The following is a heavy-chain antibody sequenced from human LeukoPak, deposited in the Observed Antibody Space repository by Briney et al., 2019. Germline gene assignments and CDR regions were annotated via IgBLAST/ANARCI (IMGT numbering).Heavy chain of an antibody. V-gene: IGHV1-46*01. CDR2: INPSGGST. CDR3: ARDSEVRRNLWHY. Sequence: GASVKVSCKASGYTFTSYYMHWVRQAPGQGLEWMGIINPSGGSTSYAQKFQGRVTITADESTSTVYMELRSLRFEDTAVYYCARDSEVRRNLWHYWGQGTLVTVSS. J-gene: IGHJ4*02. D-gene: IGHD3-10*01. CDR1: GYTFTSYY.